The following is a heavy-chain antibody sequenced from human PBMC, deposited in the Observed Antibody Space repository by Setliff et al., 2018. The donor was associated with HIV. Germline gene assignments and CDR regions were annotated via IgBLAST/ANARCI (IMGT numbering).Heavy chain of an antibody. CDR1: GGSISSGNYY. Sequence: PSETLSLTCTVSGGSISSGNYYWSWIRQPAGKGLEWIGHIYSSGSTSYNPSLKSRVTISVDTSTSQFSLRLKSVTAADAAIYYWARGAGAFGAKLDSWGQGSLVTVSS. D-gene: IGHD3-10*01. V-gene: IGHV4-61*10. CDR3: ARGAGAFGAKLDS. J-gene: IGHJ4*02. CDR2: IYSSGST.